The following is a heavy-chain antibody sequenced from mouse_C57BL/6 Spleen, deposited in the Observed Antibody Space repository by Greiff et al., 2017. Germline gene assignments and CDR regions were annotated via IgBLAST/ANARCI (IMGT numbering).Heavy chain of an antibody. Sequence: QVQLKQSGPGLVAPSQSLSITCTVSGFSLTSYGVHWVRQPPGKGLEWLVVIWSDGSTTYNSALKSRLSISKDNSKSQVFLKMNSLQTDDTAMYYCARHYYGSSYDYARDYWGQGTSVTVSS. D-gene: IGHD1-1*01. CDR2: IWSDGST. J-gene: IGHJ4*01. V-gene: IGHV2-6-1*01. CDR3: ARHYYGSSYDYARDY. CDR1: GFSLTSYG.